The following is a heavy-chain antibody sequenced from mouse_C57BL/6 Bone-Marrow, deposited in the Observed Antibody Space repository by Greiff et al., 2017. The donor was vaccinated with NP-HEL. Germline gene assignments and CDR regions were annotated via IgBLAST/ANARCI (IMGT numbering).Heavy chain of an antibody. D-gene: IGHD2-5*01. CDR3: ARDAHYSNRDV. J-gene: IGHJ1*03. Sequence: EVKLVESGGGLVKPGGSLKLSCAASGFTFSSYAMSWVRQTPEKRLEWVATISDGGSYTYYPDNVKGRFTISRDNAKNNLYLQMSHLKSEDTAMYYCARDAHYSNRDVWGTGTTVTVSS. CDR1: GFTFSSYA. V-gene: IGHV5-4*01. CDR2: ISDGGSYT.